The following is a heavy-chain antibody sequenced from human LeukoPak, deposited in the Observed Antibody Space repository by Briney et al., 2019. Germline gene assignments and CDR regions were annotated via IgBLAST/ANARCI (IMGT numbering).Heavy chain of an antibody. D-gene: IGHD2-2*02. V-gene: IGHV1-8*03. J-gene: IGHJ3*02. CDR1: GYTFTSYD. CDR3: ARVCSSTSCYNDACDI. Sequence: ASVKVSCKASGYTFTSYDINWVRQATGQGLEWMGWMNPNSGNTGYAQKFQGRVTITRNTSISTAYMELSSLRSEDTAVYYCARVCSSTSCYNDACDIWGQGTMVTVSS. CDR2: MNPNSGNT.